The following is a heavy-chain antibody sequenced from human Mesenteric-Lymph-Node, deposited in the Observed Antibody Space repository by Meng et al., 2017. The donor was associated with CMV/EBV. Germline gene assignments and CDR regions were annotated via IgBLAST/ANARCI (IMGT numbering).Heavy chain of an antibody. D-gene: IGHD3-9*01. CDR3: ARGSSYDILTGYFDY. CDR1: GGSFSGYY. Sequence: QAPLHQSGARLFKPSETLSVTCAVSGGSFSGYYWNWIRQSPEKGLEWIGEINHSGSTTYNPSFTSRIIISVDTSTNQISLNMSSVTAADTAVYYCARGSSYDILTGYFDYWGQGALVTVSS. J-gene: IGHJ4*02. V-gene: IGHV4-34*01. CDR2: INHSGST.